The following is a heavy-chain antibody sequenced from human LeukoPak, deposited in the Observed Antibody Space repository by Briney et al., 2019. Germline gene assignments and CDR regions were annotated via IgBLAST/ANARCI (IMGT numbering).Heavy chain of an antibody. CDR1: GGTFSSYA. J-gene: IGHJ4*02. CDR2: IIPILGIA. V-gene: IGHV1-69*04. Sequence: ASVKVSCKASGGTFSSYAISWVRQAPGQGLEWMGRIIPILGIANYAQKFQGRVTITADKSTSTAYMELSILRSEDTAVYYCARDRGGSYYDFWSSVYWGQGTLVTVSS. D-gene: IGHD3-3*01. CDR3: ARDRGGSYYDFWSSVY.